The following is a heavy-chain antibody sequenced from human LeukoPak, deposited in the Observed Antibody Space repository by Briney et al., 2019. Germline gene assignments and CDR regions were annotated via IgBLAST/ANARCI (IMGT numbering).Heavy chain of an antibody. CDR3: ARLYCSSTSCPTTTDAFDI. Sequence: PSETLSLTCTVSGGSISNYYWSWIRQPPGKGLEWIGFISHSGSTNSKPSLKSRVTISVDTSKNQFSMKLSSATAADTAVYYCARLYCSSTSCPTTTDAFDIWGQGTMVTVSS. D-gene: IGHD2-2*01. V-gene: IGHV4-59*01. J-gene: IGHJ3*02. CDR1: GGSISNYY. CDR2: ISHSGST.